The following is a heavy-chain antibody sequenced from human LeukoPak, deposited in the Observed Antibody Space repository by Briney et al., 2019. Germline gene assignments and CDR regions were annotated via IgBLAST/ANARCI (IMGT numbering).Heavy chain of an antibody. CDR3: ARLRPDYGAGPHYYDGMDV. CDR1: GFTFSSYE. Sequence: GGSLTLSCAASGFTFSSYEMKWVRQAPGQGLVWVSYISSSGSTIYYADSVKGRFTISRDNATNSLYLQMNSLRAEDTAVYYSARLRPDYGAGPHYYDGMDVWGQGTTVTVSS. V-gene: IGHV3-48*03. D-gene: IGHD4-17*01. J-gene: IGHJ6*02. CDR2: ISSSGSTI.